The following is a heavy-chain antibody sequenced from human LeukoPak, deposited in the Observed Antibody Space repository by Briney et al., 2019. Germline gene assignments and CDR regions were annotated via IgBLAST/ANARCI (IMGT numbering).Heavy chain of an antibody. J-gene: IGHJ4*02. Sequence: ASMKVSCKASGYTFTSYDINWVRQATGQGLEWMGWMNPNSGNTGYAQKFQGRVTMTRNTSISTAYMELSSLRSEDTAVYYCALGYCSGGSCYRTESGLDYWGQGTLVTVSS. CDR2: MNPNSGNT. D-gene: IGHD2-15*01. CDR3: ALGYCSGGSCYRTESGLDY. V-gene: IGHV1-8*01. CDR1: GYTFTSYD.